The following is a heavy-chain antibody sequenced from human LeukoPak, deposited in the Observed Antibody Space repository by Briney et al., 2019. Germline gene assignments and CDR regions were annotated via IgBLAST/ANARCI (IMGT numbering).Heavy chain of an antibody. Sequence: GGSLRLSCAASGFTFSSYGMHWVRQAPGKGLEWVAFIRYDGSNKYYADSVKGRFTISRDNSKNTLYLQMNSLRSDDTAVYYCARESWSPNREYFDLWGRGTLVTVSS. J-gene: IGHJ2*01. CDR1: GFTFSSYG. CDR3: ARESWSPNREYFDL. CDR2: IRYDGSNK. D-gene: IGHD1-14*01. V-gene: IGHV3-30*02.